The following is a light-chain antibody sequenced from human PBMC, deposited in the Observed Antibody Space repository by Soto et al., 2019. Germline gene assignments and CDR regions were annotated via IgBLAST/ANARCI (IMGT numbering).Light chain of an antibody. J-gene: IGKJ1*01. V-gene: IGKV3-20*01. Sequence: EIVLTQSPGTLSLSPGERATLSCRASQSVFTKYLAWYQQKSGQAPRLLIYATSSRATGIPDRFSGSGSGTDSTLTISRLQPEDLAVYYCQQYADSPRTFGQGTKVEIK. CDR3: QQYADSPRT. CDR2: ATS. CDR1: QSVFTKY.